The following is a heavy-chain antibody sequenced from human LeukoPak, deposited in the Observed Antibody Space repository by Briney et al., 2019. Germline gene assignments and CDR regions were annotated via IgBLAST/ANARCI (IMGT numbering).Heavy chain of an antibody. Sequence: GGSLRLSCATSGFIFSNYAMQWVRQAPGKGLEWVTIISYDGSNEYYADSVKGRFTISRDNSKNTLYLQMNSLRPEDTAVYYCARGAPGDFWGQRTLVTVSS. V-gene: IGHV3-30-3*01. J-gene: IGHJ4*02. CDR2: ISYDGSNE. CDR1: GFIFSNYA. CDR3: ARGAPGDF.